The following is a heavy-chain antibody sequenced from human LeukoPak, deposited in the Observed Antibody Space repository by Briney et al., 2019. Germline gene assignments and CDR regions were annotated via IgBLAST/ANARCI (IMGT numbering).Heavy chain of an antibody. CDR1: GFTFRKYW. J-gene: IGHJ4*02. D-gene: IGHD6-13*01. V-gene: IGHV3-7*03. CDR2: INQDGSET. Sequence: GGSLRLSCAASGFTFRKYWMSWVRQAPGKGLEWVANINQDGSETYYADSVKGRFTISRDNAKNSLYLQMNSLRAEDTAVYYCARDLMGIAYRGAFYYWGQGTLVTVSS. CDR3: ARDLMGIAYRGAFYY.